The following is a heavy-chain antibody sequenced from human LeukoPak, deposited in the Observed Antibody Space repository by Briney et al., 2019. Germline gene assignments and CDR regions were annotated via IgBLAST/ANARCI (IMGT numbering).Heavy chain of an antibody. CDR1: GFTFSSYS. V-gene: IGHV3-21*04. Sequence: KTGGSLRLSCAASGFTFSSYSMNWVRQAPGKGLEWVSSISSSSSYIYYADSVKGRFTISRDNAKNSLYLQMNSLRAEDTAAYYCARRYSPSIEYYFDYWGQGTLVTVSS. CDR2: ISSSSSYI. CDR3: ARRYSPSIEYYFDY. D-gene: IGHD2-15*01. J-gene: IGHJ4*02.